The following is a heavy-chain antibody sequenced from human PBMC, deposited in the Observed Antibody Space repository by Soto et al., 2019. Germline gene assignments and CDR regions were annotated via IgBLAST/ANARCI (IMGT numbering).Heavy chain of an antibody. Sequence: GGSLRLSCAASGFTFSSYEMNWVRQAPGKGLEWVSYISNSGSPMSYADSVKGRFTISRDNAKNSLYLQMNSLRAEDTAVYYCVRDEGSAWYFDYWGQGALVTVSS. CDR1: GFTFSSYE. V-gene: IGHV3-48*03. D-gene: IGHD6-19*01. CDR2: ISNSGSPM. CDR3: VRDEGSAWYFDY. J-gene: IGHJ4*02.